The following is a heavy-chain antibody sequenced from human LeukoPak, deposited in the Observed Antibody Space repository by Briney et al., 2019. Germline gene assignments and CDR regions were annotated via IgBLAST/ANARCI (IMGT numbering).Heavy chain of an antibody. Sequence: PGGSLRLSCAASGFTFSSYEMNWVRQALGKGLEWVSKISSSGSAIYYADSVKGRFTISRDNAKSSLYLQMNSLRVEDTAIYYCARGGSLGYWAQATLVTVSS. J-gene: IGHJ4*02. V-gene: IGHV3-48*03. CDR1: GFTFSSYE. CDR3: ARGGSLGY. CDR2: ISSSGSAI. D-gene: IGHD6-19*01.